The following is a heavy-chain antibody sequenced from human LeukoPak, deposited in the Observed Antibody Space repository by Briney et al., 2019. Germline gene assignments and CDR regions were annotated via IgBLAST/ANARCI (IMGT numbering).Heavy chain of an antibody. D-gene: IGHD3-10*01. CDR2: IWYDGSNK. CDR1: GFTFSSYG. V-gene: IGHV3-33*01. J-gene: IGHJ4*02. Sequence: GGSLRLSFAASGFTFSSYGMHWVRQAPGKGLEGVAVIWYDGSNKYYADSVKGRFTISRDNSKNTLYLQMNSLRAEDTAVYYCARVGFGDSLPGYWGQGILVTVSS. CDR3: ARVGFGDSLPGY.